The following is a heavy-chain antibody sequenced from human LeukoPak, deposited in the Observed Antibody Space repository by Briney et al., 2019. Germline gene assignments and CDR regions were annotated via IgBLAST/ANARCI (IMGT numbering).Heavy chain of an antibody. D-gene: IGHD4-17*01. J-gene: IGHJ4*02. Sequence: PGGSLRLSCAASGFTVSSNYMSWVRQAPGKGLEWVSVIYSGGNTYYADSVKGRFTISRDNAKNSLYLQMNSLRAEDTAVYYCAKGRSYGDYFDYWGQGTLVTVSS. CDR2: IYSGGNT. V-gene: IGHV3-53*01. CDR3: AKGRSYGDYFDY. CDR1: GFTVSSNY.